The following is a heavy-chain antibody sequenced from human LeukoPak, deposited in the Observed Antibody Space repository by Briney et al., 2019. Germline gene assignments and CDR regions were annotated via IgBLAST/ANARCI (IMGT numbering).Heavy chain of an antibody. CDR2: IWYDGSNK. V-gene: IGHV3-33*01. D-gene: IGHD4-17*01. Sequence: GGSLRLSCAASGLTFSSYGMHWVRQAPGKGLEWVAVIWYDGSNKYYADSVKGRFTVSRDNSKNTLYLQMNSLRAEDTAVYYCARAPTTVTKYTLPYYYYGMDVWGQGTTVTVSS. CDR1: GLTFSSYG. J-gene: IGHJ6*02. CDR3: ARAPTTVTKYTLPYYYYGMDV.